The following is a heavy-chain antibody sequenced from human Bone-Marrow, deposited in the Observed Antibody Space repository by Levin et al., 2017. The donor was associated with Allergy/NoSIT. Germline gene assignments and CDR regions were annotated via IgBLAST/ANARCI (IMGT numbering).Heavy chain of an antibody. CDR3: ARAVGSGSYYNFWFDP. CDR1: GGSISSYY. Sequence: SETLSLTCTVSGGSISSYYWSWIRQPPGKGLEWIGYIYYSGSTNYNPSLKSRVTISVDTSKNQFSLKLSSVTAADTAVYYCARAVGSGSYYNFWFDPWGQGTLVTVSS. D-gene: IGHD3-10*01. J-gene: IGHJ5*02. CDR2: IYYSGST. V-gene: IGHV4-59*01.